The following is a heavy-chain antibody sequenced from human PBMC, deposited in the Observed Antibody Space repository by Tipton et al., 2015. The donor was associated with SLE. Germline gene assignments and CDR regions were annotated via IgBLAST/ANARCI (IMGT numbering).Heavy chain of an antibody. CDR1: GGSVNTGSYY. D-gene: IGHD3-22*01. V-gene: IGHV4-61*03. J-gene: IGHJ4*02. CDR2: IYYSGST. CDR3: ARVGRSVDYYDSSGYYFDY. Sequence: TLSLTCTVSGGSVNTGSYYWSWIRQPPGKALEWVGYIYYSGSTNYNPSLKSRVTISVDTSKNHFPLKLSSVTAADTAVYYCARVGRSVDYYDSSGYYFDYWGQGTLVTVSS.